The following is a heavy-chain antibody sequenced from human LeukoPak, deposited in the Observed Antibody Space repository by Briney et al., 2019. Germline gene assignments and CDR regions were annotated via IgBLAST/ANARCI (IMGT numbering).Heavy chain of an antibody. J-gene: IGHJ6*02. CDR3: ARELLYYYGMDV. CDR2: IKQDGSEK. Sequence: PGGSLRLSCAASKFTFSSYWMSWVRQARGKGLEWVANIKQDGSEKYYVDSVKGRFTISRDNAKNSLYLQMNSLRAEDTAVYYCARELLYYYGMDVWGQGTTVTVSS. CDR1: KFTFSSYW. D-gene: IGHD2-21*02. V-gene: IGHV3-7*01.